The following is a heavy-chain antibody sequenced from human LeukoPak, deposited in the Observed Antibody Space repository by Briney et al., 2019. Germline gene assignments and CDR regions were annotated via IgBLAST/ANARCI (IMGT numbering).Heavy chain of an antibody. D-gene: IGHD4-23*01. CDR3: ARNQDYGGFDF. CDR1: GFTVSSNY. V-gene: IGHV3-66*01. Sequence: WGSLRLSCAASGFTVSSNYMSWVRQAPGQGLEWVSVIYSGGGTYYADSVKGRFTVSRDNSKNTLYLQMNSLRVDDTAMYYCARNQDYGGFDFWGQGTLVTVSS. J-gene: IGHJ4*02. CDR2: IYSGGGT.